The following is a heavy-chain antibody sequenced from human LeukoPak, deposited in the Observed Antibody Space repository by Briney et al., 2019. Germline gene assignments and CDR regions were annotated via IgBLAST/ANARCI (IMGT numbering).Heavy chain of an antibody. V-gene: IGHV3-23*01. CDR1: GFTFSSYA. D-gene: IGHD5-12*01. Sequence: GGPLRLSCAASGFTFSSYAMSWVRQAPGKGLEWVSAISGSGGSTYYADSVKGRFTISRDNSKNTLYLQMNSLRAEDTAVYYCAKGAREYSGYDDYFDYWGQGTLVTVSS. CDR2: ISGSGGST. J-gene: IGHJ4*02. CDR3: AKGAREYSGYDDYFDY.